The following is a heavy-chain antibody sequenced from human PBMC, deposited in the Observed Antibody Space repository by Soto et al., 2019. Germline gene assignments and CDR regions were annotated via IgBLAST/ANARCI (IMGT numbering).Heavy chain of an antibody. V-gene: IGHV1-46*01. CDR1: GYTFTSYY. CDR2: INPSGGST. CDR3: ARVGSGWYVFEYYYYGMDV. Sequence: ASVKVSCNASGYTFTSYYMHWVRQAPGQGLEWMGIINPSGGSTSYAQKFQGRVTMTRDTSTSTVYMELSSLRSEDTAVYYCARVGSGWYVFEYYYYGMDVWGQVTRVTVSS. J-gene: IGHJ6*02. D-gene: IGHD6-19*01.